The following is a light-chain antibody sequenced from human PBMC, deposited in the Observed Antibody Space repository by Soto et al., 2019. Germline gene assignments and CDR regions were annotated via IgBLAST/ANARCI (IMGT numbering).Light chain of an antibody. V-gene: IGKV1-6*01. CDR1: QGIRSA. CDR3: LLDYAYFWA. Sequence: ALQLTPSPSSLSASVGDRVTITCRASQGIRSALGWYQQKPGKVPKLLIYAASTLQSGVPSRFSGSGFGTDFTLTINSLQPEDFATYYCLLDYAYFWAFGQGTKVDIK. CDR2: AAS. J-gene: IGKJ1*01.